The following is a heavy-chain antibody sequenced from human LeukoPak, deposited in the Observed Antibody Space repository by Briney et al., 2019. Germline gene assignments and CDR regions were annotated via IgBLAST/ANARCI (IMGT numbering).Heavy chain of an antibody. CDR1: GFTFSNAW. V-gene: IGHV3-30*18. CDR3: AKERYLLDY. J-gene: IGHJ4*02. Sequence: GGSLRLSCAASGFTFSNAWLNWVRQAPGKGLEWVALISYDGRNKYYADSVKGRFTISRDNSKNTLYLQMNSLRPEDTAVYYCAKERYLLDYWGQGTRVTVSS. D-gene: IGHD2-15*01. CDR2: ISYDGRNK.